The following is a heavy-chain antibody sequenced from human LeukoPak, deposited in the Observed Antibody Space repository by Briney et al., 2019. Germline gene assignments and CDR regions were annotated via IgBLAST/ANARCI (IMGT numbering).Heavy chain of an antibody. Sequence: SETLSLTCAVYGGSFSGYYWSWIRQPPGKGLEWIGEINHSGSTNYNPSLKSRVTISVDTSKNQFSLKLSFVTAADTAVYYCARGDYCSSTSCYAQVGWFDPWGLGTLVTVSS. J-gene: IGHJ5*02. CDR3: ARGDYCSSTSCYAQVGWFDP. V-gene: IGHV4-34*01. CDR1: GGSFSGYY. D-gene: IGHD2-2*01. CDR2: INHSGST.